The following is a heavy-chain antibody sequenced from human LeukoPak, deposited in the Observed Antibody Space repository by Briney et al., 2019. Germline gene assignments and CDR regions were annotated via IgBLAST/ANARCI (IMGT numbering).Heavy chain of an antibody. Sequence: SETLSLTCTVSGGSISSYYWSWIRQPPGKGLEWIGYIYYSGSTNYNPSLKSRVTISVDTSKNQFSLKLSSVTAADTAVYYCARHGDYYDSSGYYPFDYWGQGTLVTVSS. V-gene: IGHV4-59*08. D-gene: IGHD3-22*01. CDR3: ARHGDYYDSSGYYPFDY. J-gene: IGHJ4*02. CDR1: GGSISSYY. CDR2: IYYSGST.